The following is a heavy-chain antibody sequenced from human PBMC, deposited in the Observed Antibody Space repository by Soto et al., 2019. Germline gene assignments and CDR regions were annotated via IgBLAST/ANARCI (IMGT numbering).Heavy chain of an antibody. CDR1: GFTFSSYG. Sequence: PGGSLRLSCAASGFTFSSYGMHWVRQAPGKGLEWVAVISYDGSNKYYADSVKGRFTISRDNSKNTLYLQMNSLRAEDTAVYYCAKNKRYFDWLSTSFDYWGQGTLVTVSS. J-gene: IGHJ4*02. CDR3: AKNKRYFDWLSTSFDY. CDR2: ISYDGSNK. V-gene: IGHV3-30*18. D-gene: IGHD3-9*01.